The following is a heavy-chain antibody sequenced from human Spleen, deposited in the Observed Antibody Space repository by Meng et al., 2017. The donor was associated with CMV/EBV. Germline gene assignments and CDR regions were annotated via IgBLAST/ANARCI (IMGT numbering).Heavy chain of an antibody. D-gene: IGHD3-3*01. Sequence: SETLSLTCTVSGGSVSSSSYYWSWIRQPPGKGLEWIGYIHYSGSTNYNPALKSRVTISVDTSKNQCSLKVSSVTAADTAVYFCVRDKFGVVTTWGQGTLVTVSS. CDR3: VRDKFGVVTT. J-gene: IGHJ5*02. CDR2: IHYSGST. V-gene: IGHV4-61*01. CDR1: GGSVSSSSYY.